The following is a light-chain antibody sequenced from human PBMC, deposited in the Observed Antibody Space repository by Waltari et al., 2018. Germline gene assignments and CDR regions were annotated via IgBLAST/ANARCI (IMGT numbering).Light chain of an antibody. Sequence: DIVMTQSPESLAVSLGESATINCKSSQSILYSSNNKNYLAWYQHKPGQPPKLLIYWASTRESGVPDRFSGSGSGTDFTLTISSLQAEDVAVYYCQQYYTGRTFGQGTKVEIK. CDR3: QQYYTGRT. CDR2: WAS. V-gene: IGKV4-1*01. CDR1: QSILYSSNNKNY. J-gene: IGKJ1*01.